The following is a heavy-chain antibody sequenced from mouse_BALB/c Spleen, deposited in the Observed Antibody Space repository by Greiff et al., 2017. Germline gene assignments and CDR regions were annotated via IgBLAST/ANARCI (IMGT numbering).Heavy chain of an antibody. CDR3: ARDMLGQGYFDY. CDR2: IRNKANGYTT. CDR1: GFTFTDYY. D-gene: IGHD3-3*01. V-gene: IGHV7-3*02. J-gene: IGHJ2*01. Sequence: EVHLVESGGGLVQPGGSLRLSCATSGFTFTDYYMSWVRQPPGKALEWLGFIRNKANGYTTEYSASVKGRFTISRDNSQSILYLQMNTLRAEDSATYYCARDMLGQGYFDYWGQGTTRTVSS.